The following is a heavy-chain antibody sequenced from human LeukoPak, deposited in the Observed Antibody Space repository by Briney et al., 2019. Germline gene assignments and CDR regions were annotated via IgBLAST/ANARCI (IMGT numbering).Heavy chain of an antibody. CDR2: IYTSGST. J-gene: IGHJ4*02. Sequence: SETLSLTCTVSGRSISSYYWSWIRQPAGKGLEWIGRIYTSGSTNYNPSLKSRVTMSVDTSKNQFSLKLSSVTGADTAVYYCAREYTGIAEYYLDYWGQGTLVTVSS. CDR3: AREYTGIAEYYLDY. CDR1: GRSISSYY. V-gene: IGHV4-4*07. D-gene: IGHD6-13*01.